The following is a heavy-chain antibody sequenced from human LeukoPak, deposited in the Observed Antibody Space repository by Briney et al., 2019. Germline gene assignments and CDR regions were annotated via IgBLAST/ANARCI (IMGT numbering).Heavy chain of an antibody. D-gene: IGHD1-1*01. J-gene: IGHJ5*02. V-gene: IGHV3-7*05. CDR3: ARKKLVGYNWFDP. CDR2: IKQDGSEK. CDR1: GFTFSDYY. Sequence: GGSLRLSCAASGFTFSDYYMSWIRQAPGKGLEWVANIKQDGSEKYYVDSVKGRFTISRDNAKNSLYLQMNSLRAEDTAVYYCARKKLVGYNWFDPWGQGTLVIVSS.